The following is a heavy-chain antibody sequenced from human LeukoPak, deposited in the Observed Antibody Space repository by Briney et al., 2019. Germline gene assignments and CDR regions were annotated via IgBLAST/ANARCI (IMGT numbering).Heavy chain of an antibody. CDR3: ARVPAIRGSGSYYDTLYYFDY. Sequence: GESLKISCKGSGYSFTSYWIGWVRQMPGKGLEWMGIIYPGDSDTRYSPSFQGQVTISADKSISTAYPQWSSLKASDTAMYYCARVPAIRGSGSYYDTLYYFDYWGQGTLVTVSS. CDR1: GYSFTSYW. D-gene: IGHD3-10*01. CDR2: IYPGDSDT. J-gene: IGHJ4*02. V-gene: IGHV5-51*01.